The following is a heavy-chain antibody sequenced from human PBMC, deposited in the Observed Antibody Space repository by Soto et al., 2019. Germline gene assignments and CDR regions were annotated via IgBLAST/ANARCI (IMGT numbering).Heavy chain of an antibody. Sequence: QVQLVESGGGLVKPGGSLRLSCAASGFTFSDYYMSWIRQAPGKGLEWVSYISSSGSTIYYADSVKGRFTISRDNAKNSLYLQMNSLRAEETAVYYCARDPRLHKDEGEYYYYYMDVWGKGTTVTVSS. J-gene: IGHJ6*03. CDR2: ISSSGSTI. D-gene: IGHD3-16*01. V-gene: IGHV3-11*01. CDR3: ARDPRLHKDEGEYYYYYMDV. CDR1: GFTFSDYY.